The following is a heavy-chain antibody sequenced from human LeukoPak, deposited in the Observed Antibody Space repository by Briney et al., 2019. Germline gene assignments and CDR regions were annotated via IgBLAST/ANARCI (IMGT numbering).Heavy chain of an antibody. Sequence: SVKVSCKASGGTFSSYAISWVRQAPGQGLEWMGGIIPIFGTANYAQKFQGRVTITTDESTSTAYMELSSLGSEDTAVYYCASSTATDYYYYYMDVWGKGTTVTVSS. D-gene: IGHD5-18*01. CDR1: GGTFSSYA. V-gene: IGHV1-69*05. J-gene: IGHJ6*03. CDR2: IIPIFGTA. CDR3: ASSTATDYYYYYMDV.